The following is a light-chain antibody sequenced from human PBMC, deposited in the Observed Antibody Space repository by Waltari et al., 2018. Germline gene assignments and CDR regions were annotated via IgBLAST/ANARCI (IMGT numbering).Light chain of an antibody. Sequence: DIVMTQSPDSLAVSLGERATINCKSSQSVLYSPNNKNYLAWYQQKPGQPPKLLIYWASTRESGVPDRFSGSGSGTDFTLTISSLQAEDLAVYYCQQYYNIPWTFGQGTKVEIK. CDR2: WAS. V-gene: IGKV4-1*01. CDR1: QSVLYSPNNKNY. J-gene: IGKJ1*01. CDR3: QQYYNIPWT.